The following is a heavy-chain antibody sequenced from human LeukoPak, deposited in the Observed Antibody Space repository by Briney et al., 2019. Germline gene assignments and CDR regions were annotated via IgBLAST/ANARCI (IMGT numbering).Heavy chain of an antibody. CDR2: IYNVGST. D-gene: IGHD3-9*01. CDR3: ARELRYFDYLSDY. CDR1: GDSISKYY. V-gene: IGHV4-59*08. J-gene: IGHJ4*02. Sequence: SETLSLTCTVSGDSISKYYWNWIRQSPGKGLEWIGYIYNVGSTYYNPSLKNRVSISADSSKNQFSLRLSSVTAADTAVYYCARELRYFDYLSDYWGQGTLVTVSS.